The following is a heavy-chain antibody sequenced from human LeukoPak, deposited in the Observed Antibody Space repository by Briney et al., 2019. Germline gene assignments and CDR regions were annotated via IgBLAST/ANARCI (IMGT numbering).Heavy chain of an antibody. J-gene: IGHJ4*02. CDR1: GLTFSSYA. Sequence: GGSLRLSCAASGLTFSSYAMSWVRQAPGKGLEWVSAISGSGGSTYYADSVKGRFTISRDNSKNTLYLQMNSLRAEDTAVYYCAKTYYYDSSGYLYYFDYWGQGTLVTVSS. CDR3: AKTYYYDSSGYLYYFDY. V-gene: IGHV3-23*01. CDR2: ISGSGGST. D-gene: IGHD3-22*01.